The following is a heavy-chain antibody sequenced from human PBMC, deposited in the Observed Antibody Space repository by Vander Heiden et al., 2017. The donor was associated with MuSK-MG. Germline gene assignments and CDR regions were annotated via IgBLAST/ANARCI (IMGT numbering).Heavy chain of an antibody. D-gene: IGHD7-27*01. J-gene: IGHJ3*02. CDR1: GGSCSGYW. CDR2: IYSRGNT. V-gene: IGHV4-34*01. CDR3: ARHLAGDRAFDI. Sequence: QVHLQQWGAGLLKPSAALSLTCAVYGGSCSGYWWSWVRQPPGKGLEWIAEIYSRGNTNYNPSLKSRVTLSVDTSKNQFSLKLTSVTAADTAVYYCARHLAGDRAFDIWGQGTMVSVSS.